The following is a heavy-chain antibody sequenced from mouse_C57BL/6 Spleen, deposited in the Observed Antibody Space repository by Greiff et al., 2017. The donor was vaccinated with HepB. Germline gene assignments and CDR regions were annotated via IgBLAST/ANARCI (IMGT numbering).Heavy chain of an antibody. V-gene: IGHV2-2*01. J-gene: IGHJ3*01. CDR1: GFSLTSYG. D-gene: IGHD2-2*01. CDR3: ARKGGYDGFAY. Sequence: QVQLQQPGPGLVQPSQSLSITCTVSGFSLTSYGVHWVRQSPGKGLEWLGVIWSGGSTDYNAAFISRLGISKDNSKSQVFFKMNSLQADDTAIYYWARKGGYDGFAYWGQGTLVTVSA. CDR2: IWSGGST.